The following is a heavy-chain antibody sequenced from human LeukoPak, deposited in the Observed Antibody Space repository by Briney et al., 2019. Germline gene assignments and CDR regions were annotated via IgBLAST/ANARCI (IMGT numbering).Heavy chain of an antibody. CDR3: AINAYCSSNSCWGNYYYYYMDV. CDR1: GHSLSDLS. CDR2: FDPEDGET. J-gene: IGHJ6*03. Sequence: ASVKVSCKVSGHSLSDLSIHWVRQAPGKGLEWMGGFDPEDGETIYAQKFQGRVTLTEDTSTDTAYMELSSLRSADTAMYYCAINAYCSSNSCWGNYYYYYMDVWGKGTTVTVSS. D-gene: IGHD2-2*01. V-gene: IGHV1-24*01.